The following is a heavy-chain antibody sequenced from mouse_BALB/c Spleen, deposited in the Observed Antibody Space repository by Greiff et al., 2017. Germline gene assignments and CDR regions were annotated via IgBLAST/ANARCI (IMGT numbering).Heavy chain of an antibody. Sequence: QVQLQQPGAELVKPGAPVKLSCKASGYTFTSYWMNWVKQRPGRGLEWIGRIDPSDSETHYNQKFKDKATLTVDKSSSTAYIQLSSLTSEDSAVYYCARTSYGGGYFDYWGQGTTLTVSS. D-gene: IGHD1-1*01. J-gene: IGHJ2*01. V-gene: IGHV1-69*02. CDR3: ARTSYGGGYFDY. CDR2: IDPSDSET. CDR1: GYTFTSYW.